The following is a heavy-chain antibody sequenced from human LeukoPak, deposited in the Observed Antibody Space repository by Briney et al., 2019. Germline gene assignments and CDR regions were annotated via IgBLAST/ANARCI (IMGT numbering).Heavy chain of an antibody. CDR3: ARSNIVVVPAASREALDI. Sequence: PSETLSLTCAVYGGSFSGYYWSWIRQPPGKGLEWIGEINHSGSTNYNPSLKSRVTISVDTSKNQFSLKLSSVTAADTAVYYCARSNIVVVPAASREALDIWGQGTMVTVSS. CDR1: GGSFSGYY. D-gene: IGHD2-2*01. V-gene: IGHV4-34*01. J-gene: IGHJ3*02. CDR2: INHSGST.